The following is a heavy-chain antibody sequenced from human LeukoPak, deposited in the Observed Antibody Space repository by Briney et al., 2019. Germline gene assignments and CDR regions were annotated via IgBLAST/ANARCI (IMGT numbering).Heavy chain of an antibody. Sequence: ASVKVSRKASGYTFTSYDINWVRQATGQGLEWMGWMNPNSGNTGYAQKFQGRVTMTRNTSISTAYMELSSLRSEDTAVYYCARGLKPAPYYYYMDVWGKGTTVTVSS. CDR3: ARGLKPAPYYYYMDV. CDR2: MNPNSGNT. V-gene: IGHV1-8*01. CDR1: GYTFTSYD. J-gene: IGHJ6*03.